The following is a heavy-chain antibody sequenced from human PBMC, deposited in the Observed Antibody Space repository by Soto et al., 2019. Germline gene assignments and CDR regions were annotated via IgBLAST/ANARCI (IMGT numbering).Heavy chain of an antibody. Sequence: EVQLVESGGGLVQPGRSLRLSCAASGFSFDDYAMHWVRQAPGKGLEWVSGISWNSGSIGYAGSVKGRFTISRDNAKNSLDRQMNSLRAEDTALYYCAKNMGRGDYVWYFDLWGRGTPVTVSS. CDR1: GFSFDDYA. CDR2: ISWNSGSI. CDR3: AKNMGRGDYVWYFDL. D-gene: IGHD4-17*01. V-gene: IGHV3-9*01. J-gene: IGHJ2*01.